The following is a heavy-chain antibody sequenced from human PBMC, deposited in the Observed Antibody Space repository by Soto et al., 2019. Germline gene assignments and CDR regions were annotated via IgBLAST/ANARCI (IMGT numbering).Heavy chain of an antibody. CDR3: TRGPSGDKVDF. V-gene: IGHV4-30-4*08. CDR2: IYEGGRT. J-gene: IGHJ4*02. Sequence: QVQLQESGPGLVKPSQTLSLTCTVSGGSVSSADWNWSWIRQTPGKGLEWIGHIYEGGRTYSNPSLMSRATIPLATSKNLFSLNLKSVTAADTAVYYCTRGPSGDKVDFWGQGLLVTVSS. D-gene: IGHD7-27*01. CDR1: GGSVSSADWN.